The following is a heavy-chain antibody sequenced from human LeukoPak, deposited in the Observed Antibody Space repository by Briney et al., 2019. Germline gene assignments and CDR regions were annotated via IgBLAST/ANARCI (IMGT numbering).Heavy chain of an antibody. CDR1: GGSISSSSDY. V-gene: IGHV4-39*01. CDR3: ARHPSDSCSWYWFGP. CDR2: IYYSGST. J-gene: IGHJ5*02. Sequence: SETQTLLCTVSGGSISSSSDYGGWIRQPPGKGLEWIGSIYYSGSTYYNPSLKSRVTISVDTSKNQFSLKLSSVTAADTAVYYCARHPSDSCSWYWFGPCGEGTLVTVSS. D-gene: IGHD6-13*01.